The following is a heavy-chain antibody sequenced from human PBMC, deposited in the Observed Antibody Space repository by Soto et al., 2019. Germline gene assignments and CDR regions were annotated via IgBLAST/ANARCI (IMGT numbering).Heavy chain of an antibody. Sequence: ASVKVSCKVSGYTLTELSMHWVRQAPGKGLEWMGGFDPEDGETIYAQKFQGRVTMTEDTSTDTAYMELSSLRSEDTAVYYCAVLVAVAGSFQWAFDIWGQGTMVTVSS. CDR2: FDPEDGET. CDR3: AVLVAVAGSFQWAFDI. CDR1: GYTLTELS. J-gene: IGHJ3*02. V-gene: IGHV1-24*01. D-gene: IGHD6-19*01.